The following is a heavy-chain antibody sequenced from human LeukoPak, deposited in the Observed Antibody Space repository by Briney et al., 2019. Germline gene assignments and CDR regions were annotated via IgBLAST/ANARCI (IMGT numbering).Heavy chain of an antibody. V-gene: IGHV4-61*01. D-gene: IGHD3-10*01. Sequence: PSETLSLTCTVSGGSVSSSNYYWSWIRQPPGKGLERIGFIYYSGSTNYNPSLKSRVTISVDTSKNQFSLKLSSVTAADTAMYYCARDARGSSYMDVWGQGTTVTVSS. CDR3: ARDARGSSYMDV. J-gene: IGHJ6*02. CDR2: IYYSGST. CDR1: GGSVSSSNYY.